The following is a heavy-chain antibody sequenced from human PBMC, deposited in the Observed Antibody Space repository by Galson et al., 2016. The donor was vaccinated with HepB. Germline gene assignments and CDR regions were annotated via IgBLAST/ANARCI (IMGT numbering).Heavy chain of an antibody. J-gene: IGHJ6*02. CDR1: GFTFSSYA. V-gene: IGHV3-30-3*01. CDR2: ISNDGINK. Sequence: SLRLSCAASGFTFSSYAMHWVRQAPRKGLEWVAVISNDGINKYYADSVKARFTISRENSKNTLYLQMNRLRTEDTAVYYCARDIIGYCSGGSCYYYHYGMDVWGQGTTVTVSS. CDR3: ARDIIGYCSGGSCYYYHYGMDV. D-gene: IGHD2-15*01.